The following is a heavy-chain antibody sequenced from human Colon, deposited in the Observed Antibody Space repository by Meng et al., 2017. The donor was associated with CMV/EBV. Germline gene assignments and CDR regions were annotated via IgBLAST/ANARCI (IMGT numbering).Heavy chain of an antibody. J-gene: IGHJ6*02. D-gene: IGHD3-10*01. V-gene: IGHV3-48*03. CDR2: ISSSGSTI. CDR3: TRDQTMDRGIFHYYYGMDV. Sequence: RGSLRLSCATSGFSISSYEMNWVRQAPGKGLEWVSYISSSGSTIYYADSVKGRFTISRDNAKNSLYLQMNSLRAEDTAVYYCTRDQTMDRGIFHYYYGMDVWGQGTTVTVSS. CDR1: GFSISSYE.